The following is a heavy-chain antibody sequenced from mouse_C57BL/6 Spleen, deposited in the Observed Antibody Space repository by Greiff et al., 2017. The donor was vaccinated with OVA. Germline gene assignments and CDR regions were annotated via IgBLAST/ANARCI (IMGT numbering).Heavy chain of an antibody. CDR2: INPSNGGT. D-gene: IGHD1-1*01. V-gene: IGHV1-53*01. Sequence: VQLQQPGTELVKPGASVKLSCKASGYTFTSYWMHWVKQRPGQGLEWIGNINPSNGGTNYNEKFKSKATLTVDKSSSTAYMQLSSLTSEDSAVYYCARSNLFITTVVAKWYFDVWGTGTTVTVSS. CDR1: GYTFTSYW. CDR3: ARSNLFITTVVAKWYFDV. J-gene: IGHJ1*03.